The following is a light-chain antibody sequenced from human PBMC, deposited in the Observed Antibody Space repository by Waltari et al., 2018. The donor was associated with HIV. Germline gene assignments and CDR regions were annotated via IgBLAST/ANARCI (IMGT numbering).Light chain of an antibody. CDR1: SSDVGGFNF. V-gene: IGLV2-14*01. CDR3: SSYTSSSTDVV. J-gene: IGLJ2*01. CDR2: EVS. Sequence: HSALTQPASVPGSPGQSITIPCPGPSSDVGGFNFVSWYQQHPGKAPKLMIYEVSNRPSGVSNRFSGSKSGNTASLTISGLQAEDEADYYCSSYTSSSTDVVFGGGTKPTVL.